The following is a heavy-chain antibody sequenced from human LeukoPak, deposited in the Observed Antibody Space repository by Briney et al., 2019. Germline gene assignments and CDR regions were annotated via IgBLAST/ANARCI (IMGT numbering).Heavy chain of an antibody. J-gene: IGHJ1*01. CDR3: ATGDYYDSRGYYTFGH. Sequence: GGSLRLSCAASGFTFSRYWMHWVRQAPGKGLVWVSRINGDGSTTSYADSVKGGFTISRDNAKNTLYLQMNSLRAEDTAVYYCATGDYYDSRGYYTFGHWGQGTLVTVSS. D-gene: IGHD3-22*01. CDR1: GFTFSRYW. CDR2: INGDGSTT. V-gene: IGHV3-74*01.